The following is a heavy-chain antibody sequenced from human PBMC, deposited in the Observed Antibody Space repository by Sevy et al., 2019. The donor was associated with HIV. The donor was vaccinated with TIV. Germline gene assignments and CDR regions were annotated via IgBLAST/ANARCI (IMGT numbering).Heavy chain of an antibody. Sequence: SETLSLTCTVSGGSISSSSYYWGWIRQPPGKGLEWIGSIYYSGSTYYNPSLKSRVTISVDTSKNQFSLKLSSVTAADTAVYYCARQNIVVVVAATYNWFDHWGQGTLVTVSS. CDR3: ARQNIVVVVAATYNWFDH. CDR1: GGSISSSSYY. V-gene: IGHV4-39*01. J-gene: IGHJ5*02. CDR2: IYYSGST. D-gene: IGHD2-15*01.